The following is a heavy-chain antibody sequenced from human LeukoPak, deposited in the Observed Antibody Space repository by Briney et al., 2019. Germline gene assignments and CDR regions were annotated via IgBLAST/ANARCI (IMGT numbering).Heavy chain of an antibody. D-gene: IGHD3-3*01. CDR3: AKDLRFLDEGGPY. J-gene: IGHJ4*02. V-gene: IGHV3-23*01. CDR2: ISGSGGST. CDR1: GFTFSSYA. Sequence: GGFLRLSCAASGFTFSSYAMSWVRQAPGKGLEWVSAISGSGGSTYYADSVKGRFTISRDNSKNTLYLQMNSLRAEDTAVYYCAKDLRFLDEGGPYWGQGTLVTVSS.